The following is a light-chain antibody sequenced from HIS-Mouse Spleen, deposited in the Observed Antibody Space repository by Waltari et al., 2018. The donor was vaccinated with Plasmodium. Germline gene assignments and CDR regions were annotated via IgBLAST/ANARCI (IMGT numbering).Light chain of an antibody. CDR2: QDS. V-gene: IGLV3-1*01. CDR3: AAWDDSLNGWV. CDR1: KLGDKY. Sequence: SYELTQPPSVSVSPGQPASITCSGDKLGDKYACWHQQKPGQSPVLVIYQDSKRPSGIPERFSGSKSGTSASLAISGLQSEDEADYYCAAWDDSLNGWVFGGGTKLTVL. J-gene: IGLJ3*02.